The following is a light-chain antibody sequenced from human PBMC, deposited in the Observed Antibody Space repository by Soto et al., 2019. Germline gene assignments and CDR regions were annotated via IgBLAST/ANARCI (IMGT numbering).Light chain of an antibody. V-gene: IGLV2-11*01. Sequence: QSALTQPRSVSGSPGQSVTISCTGTSSDVGGYNYVSWYQQHPGKAPKLLIFGASTLQNGVPARFSGGGFGTEFTLTITSLQPEDFATYYCHQVYTYPRTFGQGTK. CDR3: HQVYTYPRT. CDR1: SSDVGGYNY. J-gene: IGLJ3*02. CDR2: GAS.